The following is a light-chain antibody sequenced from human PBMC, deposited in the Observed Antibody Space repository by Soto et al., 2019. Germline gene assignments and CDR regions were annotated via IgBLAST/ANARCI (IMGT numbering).Light chain of an antibody. CDR2: AAS. Sequence: AIQMTQSPSSLSASIRDRDTLSCRATEGFRRVLGWYQQKPGKAPKLLIYAASSLQSGVPSRFSGSGSGTDFTLTISSLQPEDFATYYCLQDYNYPWTFGQGTKVEIK. J-gene: IGKJ1*01. V-gene: IGKV1-6*01. CDR1: EGFRRV. CDR3: LQDYNYPWT.